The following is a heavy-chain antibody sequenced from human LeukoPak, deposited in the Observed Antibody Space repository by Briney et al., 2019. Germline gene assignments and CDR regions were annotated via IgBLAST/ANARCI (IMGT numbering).Heavy chain of an antibody. CDR1: GYTFTGYY. Sequence: ASVTVSCTASGYTFTGYYMHWVRQAPGQGLEWMGWINPNSGGTNYAQKFQGRVTMTRDTSISTAYMELSRLRSDDTAVYYCAREDEYCSSTSCYNWFDPWGQGTLVTVSS. J-gene: IGHJ5*02. D-gene: IGHD2-2*01. V-gene: IGHV1-2*02. CDR2: INPNSGGT. CDR3: AREDEYCSSTSCYNWFDP.